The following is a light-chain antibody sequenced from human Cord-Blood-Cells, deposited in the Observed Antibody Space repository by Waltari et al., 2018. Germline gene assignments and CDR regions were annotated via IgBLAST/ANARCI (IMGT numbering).Light chain of an antibody. Sequence: IVLPQSPGTLSLSPGERATLSCRASQSVSRLYLARYQQTPGQAPRLLIDGASSRATGIPDRVSGSGSGTDFTLTISRLEPEDFAVYYCQQYGSSYTFGQGTKLEIK. CDR1: QSVSRLY. CDR2: GAS. J-gene: IGKJ2*01. CDR3: QQYGSSYT. V-gene: IGKV3-20*01.